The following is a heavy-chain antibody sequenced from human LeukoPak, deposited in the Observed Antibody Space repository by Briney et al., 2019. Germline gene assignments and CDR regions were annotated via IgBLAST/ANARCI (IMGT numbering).Heavy chain of an antibody. Sequence: SETLSLTCAVSGGSISSSNWWSWVRQPPGKGLEWIGEIYHSGSTNYNPSLKSRVTIPVDKPKNQFSLKLSSVTAADTAVYYCASGSSSWYNRFDYWGQGTLVTVSS. CDR2: IYHSGST. D-gene: IGHD6-13*01. CDR3: ASGSSSWYNRFDY. J-gene: IGHJ4*02. V-gene: IGHV4-4*02. CDR1: GGSISSSNW.